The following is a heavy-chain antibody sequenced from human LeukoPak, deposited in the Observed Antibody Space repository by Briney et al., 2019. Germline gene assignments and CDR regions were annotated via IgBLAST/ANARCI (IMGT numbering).Heavy chain of an antibody. V-gene: IGHV4-34*01. Sequence: SETLSLTCAVYGGSFSGYYWSWIRQPPGKGLEWIGEINHSGSTNYNPSIKSRVTISVDTSKNQFSLNLTSVTAADTAVYYCARHFTGPGTYTPYFGMDVWGQGTTVTVSS. J-gene: IGHJ6*02. CDR3: ARHFTGPGTYTPYFGMDV. CDR2: INHSGST. D-gene: IGHD3-3*02. CDR1: GGSFSGYY.